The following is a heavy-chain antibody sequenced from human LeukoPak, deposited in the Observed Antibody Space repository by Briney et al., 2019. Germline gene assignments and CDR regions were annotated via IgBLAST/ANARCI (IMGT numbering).Heavy chain of an antibody. CDR3: AKDASATVTTPAGY. J-gene: IGHJ4*02. CDR1: GFTFSSYG. CDR2: INTNGGST. D-gene: IGHD4-17*01. V-gene: IGHV3-23*01. Sequence: GGSLRLSCAASGFTFSSYGMSWVRQAPGKGLQWVSAINTNGGSTYYADSVKGRFTISRDNSKNTLYLQMNSLRAEDTAVYYCAKDASATVTTPAGYWGQGTLVTVSS.